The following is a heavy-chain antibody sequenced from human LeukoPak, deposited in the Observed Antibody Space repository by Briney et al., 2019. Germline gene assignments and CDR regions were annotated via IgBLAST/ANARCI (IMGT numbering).Heavy chain of an antibody. Sequence: SETLSLTCTVSGGSISSYYWSWIRQPPGKGLEWIGYIYYSGSTYYNPSLKSRVTISVDTSKNQFSLKLSSVTAADTAVYYCARGPSYYDSSGALGYWGQGTLVTVSS. CDR1: GGSISSYY. CDR2: IYYSGST. CDR3: ARGPSYYDSSGALGY. J-gene: IGHJ4*02. D-gene: IGHD3-22*01. V-gene: IGHV4-59*12.